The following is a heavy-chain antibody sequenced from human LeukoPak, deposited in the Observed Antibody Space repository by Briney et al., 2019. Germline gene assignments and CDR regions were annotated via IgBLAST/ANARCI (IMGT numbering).Heavy chain of an antibody. V-gene: IGHV3-21*01. CDR3: ARVEYSSSWYYFDY. Sequence: GGSLRLSCAASGFTFSSYSMNWVRQAPGKGLEWVSSISSSSSYICYADSVKGRFTISRDNAKNSLYLQMNSLRAEDTAVYYCARVEYSSSWYYFDYWGQGTLVTVSS. CDR1: GFTFSSYS. CDR2: ISSSSSYI. D-gene: IGHD6-13*01. J-gene: IGHJ4*02.